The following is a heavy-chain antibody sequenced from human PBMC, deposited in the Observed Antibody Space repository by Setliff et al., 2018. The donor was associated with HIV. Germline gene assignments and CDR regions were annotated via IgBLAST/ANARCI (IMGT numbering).Heavy chain of an antibody. V-gene: IGHV1-3*04. CDR3: ANGYSSGWYLVTAFDI. J-gene: IGHJ3*02. D-gene: IGHD6-19*01. CDR1: GYTFISYF. Sequence: ASVKVSCKASGYTFISYFLYWVRQAPGQRLEWMGWINTGNGDTRYSQRFQGRVTITRDTSASTAYMELSSLRSEDTAMYYCANGYSSGWYLVTAFDIWGQGTMVTVSS. CDR2: INTGNGDT.